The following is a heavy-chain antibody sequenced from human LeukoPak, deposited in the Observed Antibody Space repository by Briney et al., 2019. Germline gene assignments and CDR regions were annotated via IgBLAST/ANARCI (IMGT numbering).Heavy chain of an antibody. J-gene: IGHJ4*02. CDR1: GFTFSNAW. CDR2: IKSKTDGGTT. V-gene: IGHV3-15*01. D-gene: IGHD3-22*01. Sequence: GGSLRLSCAASGFTFSNAWMSWVRPAPGKGLEWDGRIKSKTDGGTTDYAAPVKGRFTISRDDSKNTLYLQMNSLKTEDTAVYYCTTDAYYYDSSGYYWGQGTLVTVSS. CDR3: TTDAYYYDSSGYY.